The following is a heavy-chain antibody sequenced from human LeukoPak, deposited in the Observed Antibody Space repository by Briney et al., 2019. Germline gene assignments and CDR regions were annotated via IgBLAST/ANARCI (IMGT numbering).Heavy chain of an antibody. CDR3: AREQDGYDFWSGYHKQNWFDH. J-gene: IGHJ5*02. Sequence: GGSLRLSCAASGFTFSSYWMSWVRQAPGKGLEWVANIKQDGSEKYYVGSVKGRFTISRDNAKNSLYLQMNSLRAEDTAVYYCAREQDGYDFWSGYHKQNWFDHWGQGTLVTVSS. CDR1: GFTFSSYW. D-gene: IGHD3-3*01. CDR2: IKQDGSEK. V-gene: IGHV3-7*01.